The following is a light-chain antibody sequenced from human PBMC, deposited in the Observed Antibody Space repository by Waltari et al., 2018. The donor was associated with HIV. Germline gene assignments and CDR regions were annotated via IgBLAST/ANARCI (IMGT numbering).Light chain of an antibody. V-gene: IGLV2-23*02. CDR1: SSDVGRYNL. CDR3: CSYAGSSTFLAV. Sequence: QSALTQPASVSGSPGQSITISCTGTSSDVGRYNLVSWYQQHPGKAPKLMIYEVSKRPSGVSNRFSGSKSGNTASLTISGLQAEDEADYYCCSYAGSSTFLAVFGGGTQLTVL. CDR2: EVS. J-gene: IGLJ7*01.